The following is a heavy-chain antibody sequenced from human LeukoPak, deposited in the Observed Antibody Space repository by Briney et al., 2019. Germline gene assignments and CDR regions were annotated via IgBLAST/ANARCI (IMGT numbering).Heavy chain of an antibody. CDR1: GFSFSTYA. CDR3: ARETDLAARLFDY. CDR2: INWNGGST. V-gene: IGHV3-20*04. Sequence: PGGSLRLSCAASGFSFSTYAMNWVRQAPGKGLEWVSGINWNGGSTGYADSVKGRFTISRDNAKNSLYLQMNSLRAEDTALYYCARETDLAARLFDYWGQGTLVTVSS. D-gene: IGHD6-6*01. J-gene: IGHJ4*02.